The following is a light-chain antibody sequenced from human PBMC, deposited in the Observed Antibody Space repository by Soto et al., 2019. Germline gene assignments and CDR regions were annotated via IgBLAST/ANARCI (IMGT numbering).Light chain of an antibody. CDR2: ANI. CDR3: QSYDSSPSGYV. Sequence: QSVLTPPPSVSVAPGQRVTSSCTGSGSNIGAGYDVHWYQQLPGTAPKPLIFANINRPSGVPDLFSGSKSGTSASLAITGLRSEDEADYYCQSYDSSPSGYVFGTGTKVTVL. J-gene: IGLJ1*01. V-gene: IGLV1-40*01. CDR1: GSNIGAGYD.